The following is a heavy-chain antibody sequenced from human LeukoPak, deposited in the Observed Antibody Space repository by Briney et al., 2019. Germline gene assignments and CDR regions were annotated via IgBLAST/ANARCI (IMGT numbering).Heavy chain of an antibody. CDR3: ARGGYYDSSGYEDR. Sequence: GRSLRLSCAASGFTFSSYGMHWVRQAPGKGLEWVAVIWYDGSNKYSADSVKGRFTISSDNSTITLYLQMYSLRAEDTAVYYCARGGYYDSSGYEDRWGQGTLVTASS. CDR1: GFTFSSYG. D-gene: IGHD3-22*01. J-gene: IGHJ5*02. CDR2: IWYDGSNK. V-gene: IGHV3-33*01.